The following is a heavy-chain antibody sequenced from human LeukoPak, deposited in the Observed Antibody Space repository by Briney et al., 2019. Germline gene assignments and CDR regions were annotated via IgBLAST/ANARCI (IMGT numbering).Heavy chain of an antibody. J-gene: IGHJ4*02. V-gene: IGHV4-31*03. CDR1: GGSISSGGYY. CDR2: IYYSGST. CDR3: ARLKVDTASLDY. Sequence: SQTLSLTCTVSGGSISSGGYYWSWIRQHPGKGLEWIGCIYYSGSTYYNPSLKSRVTISVDTSKNQFSLKLSSVTAADTAVYYCARLKVDTASLDYWGQGTLVTVSS. D-gene: IGHD5-18*01.